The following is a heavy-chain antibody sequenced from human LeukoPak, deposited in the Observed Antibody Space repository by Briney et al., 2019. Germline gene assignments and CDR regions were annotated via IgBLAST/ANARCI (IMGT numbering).Heavy chain of an antibody. V-gene: IGHV3-11*01. CDR2: ISSGGNTI. CDR1: GFTFSDYY. Sequence: GGSLRLSCAASGFTFSDYYMTWIRQAPGKGLEWVSYISSGGNTIHYADSVKGRFTISRDNAKNSVYLQTDSLRAEDTALYYCGAGHNLVSGSYPDAFDIWGQGTMVTVSS. J-gene: IGHJ3*02. D-gene: IGHD3-10*01. CDR3: GAGHNLVSGSYPDAFDI.